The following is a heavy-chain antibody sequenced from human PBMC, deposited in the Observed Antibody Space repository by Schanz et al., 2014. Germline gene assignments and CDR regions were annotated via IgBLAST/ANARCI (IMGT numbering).Heavy chain of an antibody. CDR2: ISVYTGNT. CDR1: GYTFTSYG. CDR3: AKAEYDILTDSYSRLDP. Sequence: QVHLVQSGAEVKKPGASVKVSCKASGYTFTSYGISWVRQAPGQGLEWMGWISVYTGNTKYGQKVQGRVTMTTDTSTSTAYMELRSLRSDDTAVYYCAKAEYDILTDSYSRLDPWGQGTLVTVSA. J-gene: IGHJ5*02. D-gene: IGHD3-9*01. V-gene: IGHV1-18*01.